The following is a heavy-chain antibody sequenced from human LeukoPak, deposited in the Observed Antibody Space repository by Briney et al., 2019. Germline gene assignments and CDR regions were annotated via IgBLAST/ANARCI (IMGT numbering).Heavy chain of an antibody. CDR2: ISTSGSTI. D-gene: IGHD1-26*01. V-gene: IGHV3-48*03. CDR3: ARGNSGTYYPFDN. Sequence: QTGGSLRLSCAASGFTFSSYEMNWVRQAPGKGLEWVSYISTSGSTIYYADSVKGRFTISRDNAKDSLYLQVSSLRAEDTAVYYCARGNSGTYYPFDNWGQGTFVTVSS. J-gene: IGHJ4*02. CDR1: GFTFSSYE.